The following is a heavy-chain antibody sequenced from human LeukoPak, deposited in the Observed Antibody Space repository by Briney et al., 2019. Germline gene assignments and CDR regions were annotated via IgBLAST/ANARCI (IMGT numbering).Heavy chain of an antibody. J-gene: IGHJ5*02. CDR1: GGSISSSSDY. Sequence: PSETLSLTCTVSGGSISSSSDYWGWIRQPPGKGLECIGSIYYSGSTYYNPSLKSRATISVDTSKNQFSLKLSSVTAADTAVYYCARHAVVVIANNWFDPWGQGTLVTVSS. CDR3: ARHAVVVIANNWFDP. CDR2: IYYSGST. V-gene: IGHV4-39*01. D-gene: IGHD2-21*01.